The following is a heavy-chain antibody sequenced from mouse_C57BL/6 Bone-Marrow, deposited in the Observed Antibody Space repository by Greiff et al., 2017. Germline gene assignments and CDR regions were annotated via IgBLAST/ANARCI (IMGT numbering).Heavy chain of an antibody. CDR2: IYPRSGNT. Sequence: QVQLQQSGAELARPGASVKLSCKASGYTFTSYGISWVKQRTGQGLEWIGEIYPRSGNTYYNEKFKGKATLTANKSSNTAYMELRSLTSEYSAVYFSTGGGSSSHFDYWGQGTTLTVSS. CDR1: GYTFTSYG. J-gene: IGHJ2*01. CDR3: TGGGSSSHFDY. D-gene: IGHD1-1*01. V-gene: IGHV1-81*01.